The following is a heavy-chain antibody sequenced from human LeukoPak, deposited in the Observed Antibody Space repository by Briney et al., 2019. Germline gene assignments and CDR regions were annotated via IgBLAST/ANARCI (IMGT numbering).Heavy chain of an antibody. V-gene: IGHV4-34*01. CDR2: INHSGST. J-gene: IGHJ5*02. D-gene: IGHD6-19*01. CDR1: GGSFSGYY. CDR3: ARGALTGWLVLALRNWFDP. Sequence: SETLSLTCAVYGGSFSGYYWSWIRQPPGKGLEWIGEINHSGSTNYNPSLKSRVTISVDTSKNQFSLKLSSVTAADTAVYYCARGALTGWLVLALRNWFDPWGQGTLVTVSS.